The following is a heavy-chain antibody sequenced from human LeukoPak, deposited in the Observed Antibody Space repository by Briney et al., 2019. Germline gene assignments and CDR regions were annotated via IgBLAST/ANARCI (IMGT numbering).Heavy chain of an antibody. CDR2: FDPEDGET. D-gene: IGHD4-17*01. V-gene: IGHV1-24*01. J-gene: IGHJ3*02. CDR3: ATAPPDYGDYRGAFDI. Sequence: ASVKVSCKVSGYTLTELSMHWVRQAPGKGLEWMGGFDPEDGETIYAQKFQGRVTMTEDTSTDTAYMELSSLRSEDTAVYYCATAPPDYGDYRGAFDIWGQGTMVTVSS. CDR1: GYTLTELS.